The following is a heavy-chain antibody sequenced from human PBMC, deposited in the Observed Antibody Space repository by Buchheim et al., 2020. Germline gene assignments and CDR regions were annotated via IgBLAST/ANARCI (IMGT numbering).Heavy chain of an antibody. J-gene: IGHJ6*03. Sequence: EVQLVQSGAEVKKPGESLKISCKGSGYTFNTYWIAWVRQMPGKGLEWMGVIYPRDSDTRYTPSFEGQVTISVDTSTSTAYLQWSSLKASDTAIYYCARSAGPNYYDWYMDVWGKGTT. V-gene: IGHV5-51*01. D-gene: IGHD6-13*01. CDR1: GYTFNTYW. CDR2: IYPRDSDT. CDR3: ARSAGPNYYDWYMDV.